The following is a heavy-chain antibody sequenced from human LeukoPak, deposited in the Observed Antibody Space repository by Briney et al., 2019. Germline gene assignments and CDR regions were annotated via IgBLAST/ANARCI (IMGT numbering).Heavy chain of an antibody. CDR3: ARGSIYYGDSSVYFDY. J-gene: IGHJ4*02. Sequence: SETLSPTCAVYSGSFSGYFWTYVRQPPGMGLEWIGEINQRGSTNYNPSLKSRVTMSVDTSKNQFSLRLSSVTAADTAVYYCARGSIYYGDSSVYFDYWAQGTLVTVSS. D-gene: IGHD3-22*01. CDR2: INQRGST. V-gene: IGHV4-34*01. CDR1: SGSFSGYF.